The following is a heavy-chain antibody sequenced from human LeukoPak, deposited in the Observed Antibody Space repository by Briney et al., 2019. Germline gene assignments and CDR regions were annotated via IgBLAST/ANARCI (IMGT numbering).Heavy chain of an antibody. J-gene: IGHJ3*02. Sequence: GGSLRLPCAASGFTFSSYGMHWVRQAPGKGLEWVAVIWYDGTNTYYADSVKGRFTISRGNSKNTLYLQMNSLRAEDTAVYYCARDFCSGGSCYPDAFDIWGQGTMVTVSS. V-gene: IGHV3-33*01. CDR2: IWYDGTNT. CDR1: GFTFSSYG. D-gene: IGHD2-15*01. CDR3: ARDFCSGGSCYPDAFDI.